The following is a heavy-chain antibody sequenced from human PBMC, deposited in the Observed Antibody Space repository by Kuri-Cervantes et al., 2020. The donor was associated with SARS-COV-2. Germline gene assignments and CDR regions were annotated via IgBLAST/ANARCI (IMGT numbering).Heavy chain of an antibody. CDR3: ARGDFWSGYYLDY. V-gene: IGHV3-21*01. D-gene: IGHD3-3*01. J-gene: IGHJ4*02. Sequence: GESLKISCAASGFTFSTYSMNWVRQAPGKGLEWVSSISSDSSYIHYADSVRGRFTISRDNAKNSLFLHMNSLRAEDTAVYYCARGDFWSGYYLDYWGQGTLVTVSS. CDR2: ISSDSSYI. CDR1: GFTFSTYS.